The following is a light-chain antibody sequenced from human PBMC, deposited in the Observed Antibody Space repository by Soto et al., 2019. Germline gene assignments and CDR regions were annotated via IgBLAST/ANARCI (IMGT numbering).Light chain of an antibody. J-gene: IGKJ2*01. V-gene: IGKV1-39*01. Sequence: DIQMTQSPSSLSASVGDRVTITCQASQNINNYLNWYQQKPGRAPKLLIYDASNLEAGVPSRFRGSGSGTDFTLTISSLQPEDFATYYCQQSYSTPYTFGQWTKVDIK. CDR3: QQSYSTPYT. CDR2: DAS. CDR1: QNINNY.